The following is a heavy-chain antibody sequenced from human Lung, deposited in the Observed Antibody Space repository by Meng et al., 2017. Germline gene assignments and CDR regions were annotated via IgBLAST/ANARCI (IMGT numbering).Heavy chain of an antibody. CDR3: ARDEDISAAGKLFGDY. Sequence: VQIVQFGAEVKKPGASVKVTCKASRYPFPDYCLHWVRRAPGQGLEWMGRIDPKNGDTHYAQKFQGRVTMTGDTSISTAYMDLSGLRSDDTAVYYCARDEDISAAGKLFGDYWGQGTLVTVSS. V-gene: IGHV1-2*06. D-gene: IGHD6-13*01. J-gene: IGHJ4*02. CDR2: IDPKNGDT. CDR1: RYPFPDYC.